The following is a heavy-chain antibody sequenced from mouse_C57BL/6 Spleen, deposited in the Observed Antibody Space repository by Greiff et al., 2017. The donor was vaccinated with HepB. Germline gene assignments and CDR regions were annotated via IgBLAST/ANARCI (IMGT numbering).Heavy chain of an antibody. V-gene: IGHV3-8*01. CDR3: ARSLYYYGSSWYYFDY. D-gene: IGHD1-1*01. J-gene: IGHJ2*01. CDR2: ISYSGST. CDR1: GYSITSDY. Sequence: DVQLQESGPGLAKPSQTLSLTCSVTGYSITSDYWNWIRKFPGHKLEYMGYISYSGSTYYNPSLKSRISITRDTSKNQYYLQLNSVTTEDTATYYCARSLYYYGSSWYYFDYWGQGTTLTVSS.